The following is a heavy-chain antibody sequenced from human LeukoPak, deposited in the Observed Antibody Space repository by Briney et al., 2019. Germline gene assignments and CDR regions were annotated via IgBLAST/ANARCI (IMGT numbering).Heavy chain of an antibody. CDR3: AREGTPWFGENGYYGMDV. D-gene: IGHD3-10*01. Sequence: GESLKISCKGSGYSFTSYWIGWVRQMPGKGLEWMGIIYPGDSDTRYSPSFQGQVTISADKSISTAYLQWSSLKASDTAMYYCAREGTPWFGENGYYGMDVWGQGTTVTVSS. CDR1: GYSFTSYW. J-gene: IGHJ6*02. CDR2: IYPGDSDT. V-gene: IGHV5-51*01.